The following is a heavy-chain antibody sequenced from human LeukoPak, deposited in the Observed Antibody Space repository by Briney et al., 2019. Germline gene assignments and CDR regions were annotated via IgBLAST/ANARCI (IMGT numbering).Heavy chain of an antibody. Sequence: GGSLRLSCAASGFTFSSYAMHWVRQAPGKGLEWVAVISYDGSNKYYADSVKGRFTISRDNSKNTLYLQMNSLRAEDTAVYYCARLGPEWEQFDYWGQGTLVTVSS. CDR1: GFTFSSYA. CDR3: ARLGPEWEQFDY. D-gene: IGHD1-26*01. V-gene: IGHV3-30-3*01. CDR2: ISYDGSNK. J-gene: IGHJ4*02.